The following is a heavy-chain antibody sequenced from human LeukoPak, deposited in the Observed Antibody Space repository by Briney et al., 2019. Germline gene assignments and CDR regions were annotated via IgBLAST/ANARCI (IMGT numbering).Heavy chain of an antibody. Sequence: ASVKVSCKASGYTFTGYYMHWVRQAPGQGLEWMGWINPNSGATNYAQKFQGRVTMTRDTSINTAYMEVIRLRSDDTAVYYCARPFYDSSAYYHGAFDIWGQGTMVTVSS. CDR3: ARPFYDSSAYYHGAFDI. V-gene: IGHV1-2*02. CDR2: INPNSGAT. D-gene: IGHD3-22*01. CDR1: GYTFTGYY. J-gene: IGHJ3*02.